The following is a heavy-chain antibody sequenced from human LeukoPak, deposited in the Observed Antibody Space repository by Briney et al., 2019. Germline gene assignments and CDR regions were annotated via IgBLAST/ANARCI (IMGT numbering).Heavy chain of an antibody. V-gene: IGHV4-4*07. J-gene: IGHJ4*02. CDR1: GGSISSYY. CDR3: ARGSGSYPPLDY. Sequence: SETLSLTCTVSGGSISSYYWSWIRRPAGEGLEWIGRIFGSGSTNYNPSLKSRLTMSVDTSKNQFSLKLTSVTAADTAVYYCARGSGSYPPLDYWGQGTLVTVFS. CDR2: IFGSGST. D-gene: IGHD3-10*01.